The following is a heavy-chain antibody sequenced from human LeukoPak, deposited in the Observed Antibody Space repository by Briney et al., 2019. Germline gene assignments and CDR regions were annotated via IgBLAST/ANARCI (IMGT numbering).Heavy chain of an antibody. J-gene: IGHJ6*03. V-gene: IGHV4-4*07. Sequence: SETLSLTCTVSGGSISSDYWSWIRQPAGKGLEWIGRIYTTGSTNYSPSLKSRVTMSVDTSKNQFSLKLSSVTAADTAVYYCARDVKSRRRQWFGELSVYYYYYMDVWGKGTAVTISS. CDR1: GGSISSDY. CDR3: ARDVKSRRRQWFGELSVYYYYYMDV. D-gene: IGHD3-10*01. CDR2: IYTTGST.